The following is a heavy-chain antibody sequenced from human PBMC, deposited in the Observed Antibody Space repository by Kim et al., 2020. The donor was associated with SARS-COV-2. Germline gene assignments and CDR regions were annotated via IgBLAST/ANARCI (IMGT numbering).Heavy chain of an antibody. Sequence: AESVKGRFAISRNNSKNPLYLQMSSLGADDTAGYYCAKITRGADMIFDLWGQGTLVTVSS. V-gene: IGHV3-23*01. CDR3: AKITRGADMIFDL. J-gene: IGHJ4*02. D-gene: IGHD3-16*01.